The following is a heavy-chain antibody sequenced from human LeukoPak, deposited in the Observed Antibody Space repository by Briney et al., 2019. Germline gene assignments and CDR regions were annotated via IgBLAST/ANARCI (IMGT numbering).Heavy chain of an antibody. D-gene: IGHD3-22*01. CDR2: ISSSSSTI. J-gene: IGHJ6*02. CDR3: AREGIVVVITTNYYYSGVDV. Sequence: TGGSLRLSCAASGFTFSSYSMNWVRQAPGKGLEWVSYISSSSSTIYYADSVKGRFTISRDNAKNSLYLQMNSLRDEDTAVYYCAREGIVVVITTNYYYSGVDVWGQGTTVTVSS. V-gene: IGHV3-48*02. CDR1: GFTFSSYS.